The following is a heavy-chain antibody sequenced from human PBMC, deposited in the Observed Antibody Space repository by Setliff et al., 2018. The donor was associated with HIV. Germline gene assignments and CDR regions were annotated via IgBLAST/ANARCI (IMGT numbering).Heavy chain of an antibody. CDR2: INPSGAST. D-gene: IGHD1-1*01. J-gene: IGHJ5*02. V-gene: IGHV1-46*01. Sequence: GASVKVSCKASGYIFSGYYLHWVRQAPGQGLEWMGMINPSGASTSYAQKFQGRVTMTRDTSTSTVYMELSSLGSEDTAVYYCAGGLVSQKVPFDPWGQGTLVTVSS. CDR3: AGGLVSQKVPFDP. CDR1: GYIFSGYY.